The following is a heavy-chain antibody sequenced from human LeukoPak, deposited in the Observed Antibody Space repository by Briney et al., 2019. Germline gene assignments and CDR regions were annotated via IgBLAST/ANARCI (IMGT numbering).Heavy chain of an antibody. Sequence: PGGSLRLSCAASGFTFSSYSMNWVRQAPGKGLEWVSSISSSSSYIYYADSVKGRFSISRDNAKNSLYLQMNSLRVEDTAVYYCVRDSGWFHFDYWGQGILVTVSP. CDR1: GFTFSSYS. D-gene: IGHD6-19*01. CDR3: VRDSGWFHFDY. J-gene: IGHJ4*02. V-gene: IGHV3-21*04. CDR2: ISSSSSYI.